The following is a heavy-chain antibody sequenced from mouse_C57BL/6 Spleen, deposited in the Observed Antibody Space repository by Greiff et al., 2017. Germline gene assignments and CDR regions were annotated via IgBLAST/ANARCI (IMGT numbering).Heavy chain of an antibody. D-gene: IGHD1-1*01. CDR2: IYPRSGNT. J-gene: IGHJ2*01. CDR3: ARGDYYGYYFDY. Sequence: QVQLQQSGAELARPGASVKLSCKASGYTFTSYGISWVKQRTGQGLEWIGEIYPRSGNTYYNEKFKGKATLTADKSSSTAYMELRSLTSEDSAVYFCARGDYYGYYFDYWGQGTTRTVSS. V-gene: IGHV1-81*01. CDR1: GYTFTSYG.